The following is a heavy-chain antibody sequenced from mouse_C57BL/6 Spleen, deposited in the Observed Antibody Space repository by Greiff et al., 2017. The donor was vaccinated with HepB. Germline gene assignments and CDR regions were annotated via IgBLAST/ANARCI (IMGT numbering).Heavy chain of an antibody. CDR3: AREGYDGYYVGAMDY. J-gene: IGHJ4*01. Sequence: VQLQQSGPVLVKPGASVKMSCKASGYTFTDYYMNWVKQSHGKSLEWIGVINPYNGGTSYNQKFKGKATLTVDKSSSTAYMELNSLTSEDSAVYYCAREGYDGYYVGAMDYWGQGTSVTVSS. CDR2: INPYNGGT. V-gene: IGHV1-19*01. D-gene: IGHD2-3*01. CDR1: GYTFTDYY.